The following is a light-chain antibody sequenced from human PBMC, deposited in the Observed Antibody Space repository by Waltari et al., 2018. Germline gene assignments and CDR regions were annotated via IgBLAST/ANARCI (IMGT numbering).Light chain of an antibody. J-gene: IGLJ2*01. CDR2: EDN. CDR1: SASIASLS. Sequence: NFMLTQPHSMSESPGKTVNISCPRSSASIASLSVQWFQQRPGSAPTTVIFEDNQRPSVVPDRFSGSIDSSSNSASLTISGLKPEDEADYYCQSYDGSSVVFGGGTKLTVL. V-gene: IGLV6-57*04. CDR3: QSYDGSSVV.